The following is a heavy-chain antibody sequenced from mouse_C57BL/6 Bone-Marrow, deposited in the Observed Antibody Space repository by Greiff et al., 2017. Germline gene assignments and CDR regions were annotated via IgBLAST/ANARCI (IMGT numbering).Heavy chain of an antibody. Sequence: QVQLQQPGAELVRPGTSVTLSCKASGYTFTSYWMHWVKQRPGQGLEWIGVIDPSDSYTNYNQKFKGKATLTVDTSSSTAYLQLSSLTSEDTAVYYCTTAMVTGGGQGTLVTVSA. CDR3: TTAMVTG. J-gene: IGHJ3*01. CDR1: GYTFTSYW. V-gene: IGHV1-59*01. D-gene: IGHD2-2*01. CDR2: IDPSDSYT.